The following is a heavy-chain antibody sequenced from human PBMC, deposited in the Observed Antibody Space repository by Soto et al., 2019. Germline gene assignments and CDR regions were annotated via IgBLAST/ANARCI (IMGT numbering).Heavy chain of an antibody. D-gene: IGHD6-19*01. J-gene: IGHJ4*02. Sequence: EVQLVESGGGLVQPGRSLRLSCAASGFTFDDYGMHWVRQAPGKGLEWVSGISRNSGSIGYADSVKGRFTVSRDNAKNSLYLQMNSLRAEDTALYYCAKGKQWLVPPDDYWGQGTLVTVSS. V-gene: IGHV3-9*01. CDR2: ISRNSGSI. CDR1: GFTFDDYG. CDR3: AKGKQWLVPPDDY.